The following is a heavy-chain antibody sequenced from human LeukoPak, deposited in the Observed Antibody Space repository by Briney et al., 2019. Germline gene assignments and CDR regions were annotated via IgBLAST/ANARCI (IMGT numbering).Heavy chain of an antibody. J-gene: IGHJ4*02. CDR1: GFTVSSNY. V-gene: IGHV3-53*01. CDR3: ARGYSGYEILDY. Sequence: GGSLRLSCAASGFTVSSNYMSWVRQAPGKGLEWVSLIYSGGSTYYADSVKGRFTISRDNSKNTLYLQMNSLRAEDTAVYYCARGYSGYEILDYWGQGTLVTVSS. D-gene: IGHD5-12*01. CDR2: IYSGGST.